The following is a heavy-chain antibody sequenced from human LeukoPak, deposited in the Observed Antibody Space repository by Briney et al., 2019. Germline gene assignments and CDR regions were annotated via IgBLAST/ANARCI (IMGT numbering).Heavy chain of an antibody. CDR1: GGTFSSYA. CDR3: ALPADGQLWSLHDAFDI. J-gene: IGHJ3*02. CDR2: IIPIFGTA. Sequence: SVKVSCKASGGTFSSYAISWVRQAPGQGLEWMGRIIPIFGTANYAQKFQGRVTITADESTSTAYMELSSLRSEDTAVYYCALPADGQLWSLHDAFDIWGQGTMVIVSS. D-gene: IGHD5-18*01. V-gene: IGHV1-69*13.